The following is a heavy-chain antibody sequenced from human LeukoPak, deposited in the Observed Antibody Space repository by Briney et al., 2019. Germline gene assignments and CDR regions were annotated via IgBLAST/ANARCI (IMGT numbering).Heavy chain of an antibody. J-gene: IGHJ6*02. V-gene: IGHV3-66*01. CDR3: ARDGRLQPPYFYYGMDV. CDR1: GFTVSSNY. D-gene: IGHD5-24*01. CDR2: IYSGGST. Sequence: GGSLGLSCAASGFTVSSNYMNWVRQAPGKGLEWVSLIYSGGSTYYADSVKGRFTISRDNSKNTLSLQMNSLRAEDTAVYYCARDGRLQPPYFYYGMDVWGQGTTVTVSS.